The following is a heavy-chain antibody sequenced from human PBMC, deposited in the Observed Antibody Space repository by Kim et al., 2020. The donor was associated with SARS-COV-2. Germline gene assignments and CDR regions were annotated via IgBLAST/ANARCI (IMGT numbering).Heavy chain of an antibody. Sequence: GGSLRLSCAASGFTFSSYGMHWVRQAPGKGLEWVAVIWDDGSNKYYADSVKGRFTISRDNSKNTLYLQMNSLRAEDTAVYYCARDLGGIAANFGMDVWGEGTTVTVSS. J-gene: IGHJ6*04. CDR1: GFTFSSYG. CDR3: ARDLGGIAANFGMDV. D-gene: IGHD6-25*01. V-gene: IGHV3-33*01. CDR2: IWDDGSNK.